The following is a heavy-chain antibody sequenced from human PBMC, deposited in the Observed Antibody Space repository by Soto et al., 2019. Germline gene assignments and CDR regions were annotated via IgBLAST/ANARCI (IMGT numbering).Heavy chain of an antibody. CDR3: ARDSPLPQFKVLWFGEKTGMDV. CDR1: GFTFSSYW. D-gene: IGHD3-10*01. Sequence: GGSLRLSCAASGFTFSSYWMSWVRQAPGKGLEWVANIKQDGSEKYYVDSVKGRFTISRDNAKNTLYLQMNSLRAEDTAVYYCARDSPLPQFKVLWFGEKTGMDVWGQGTTVTVSS. J-gene: IGHJ6*02. CDR2: IKQDGSEK. V-gene: IGHV3-7*01.